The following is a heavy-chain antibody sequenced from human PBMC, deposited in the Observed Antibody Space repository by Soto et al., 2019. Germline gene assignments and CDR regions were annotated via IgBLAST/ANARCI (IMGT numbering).Heavy chain of an antibody. V-gene: IGHV3-23*01. CDR3: AKGRPPFDL. CDR1: QFTFSYYA. D-gene: IGHD6-6*01. CDR2: ISGAGGRT. Sequence: EVQLLESRGCLVQPGGTLRLSCAASQFTFSYYAMGWVRQAPGKGLEWVSLISGAGGRTNYAESVKGRFAISRDNSENTLYLQMNILSDEETAVYYCAKGRPPFDLWGRGTLVIVSS. J-gene: IGHJ2*01.